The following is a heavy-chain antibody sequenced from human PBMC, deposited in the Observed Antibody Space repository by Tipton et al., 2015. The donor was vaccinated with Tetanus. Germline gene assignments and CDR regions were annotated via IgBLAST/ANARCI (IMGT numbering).Heavy chain of an antibody. D-gene: IGHD3-16*01. V-gene: IGHV5-51*01. Sequence: VQLVQSGAEVKKPGESLKISCRGSGYNFTHYSIGWVRQVPGKGLEWLGTIYPGDSYSTYSPSFEGQVTISVDRSIDTAYLQWSSLKASDTAIYYCARPLTSVAFGGFAFDVWGQGTLVTVSS. CDR2: IYPGDSYS. CDR3: ARPLTSVAFGGFAFDV. CDR1: GYNFTHYS. J-gene: IGHJ3*01.